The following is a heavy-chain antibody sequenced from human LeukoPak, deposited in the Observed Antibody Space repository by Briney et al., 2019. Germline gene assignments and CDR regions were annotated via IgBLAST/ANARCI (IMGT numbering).Heavy chain of an antibody. CDR1: GGTFSSYA. J-gene: IGHJ5*02. D-gene: IGHD2-15*01. V-gene: IGHV1-69*04. Sequence: SVKVSCKASGGTFSSYAISWVRQAPGQGLEWMGRIIPILGIANYAQKFQGRVTITADKSTSTAYMELSSLRSEDTAVYYCARYLGYCSGGSCYSHWFDPLGPGNPGHRLL. CDR2: IIPILGIA. CDR3: ARYLGYCSGGSCYSHWFDP.